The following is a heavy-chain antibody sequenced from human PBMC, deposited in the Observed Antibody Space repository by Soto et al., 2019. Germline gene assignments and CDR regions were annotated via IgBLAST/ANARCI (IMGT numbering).Heavy chain of an antibody. V-gene: IGHV3-21*01. D-gene: IGHD3-3*01. Sequence: GSLRLSCAASGFTFSSYSMNWVRQAPGKGLEWVSSISSSSSYIYYADSVKGRFTISRDNAKNSLYLQMNSLRAEDTAVYYCARDSPGLLSRALDYWGQGTLVTVSS. CDR2: ISSSSSYI. CDR3: ARDSPGLLSRALDY. J-gene: IGHJ4*02. CDR1: GFTFSSYS.